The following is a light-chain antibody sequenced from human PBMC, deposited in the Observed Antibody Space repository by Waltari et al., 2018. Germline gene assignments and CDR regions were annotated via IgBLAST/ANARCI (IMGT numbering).Light chain of an antibody. CDR3: QQYYDSPIT. J-gene: IGKJ3*01. CDR1: QSVLRTSSNKNF. Sequence: DIVMTQSPDSLPLSLGERATISCKSSQSVLRTSSNKNFLAWYQQKAGQPPKLPFYWASTRESGVPDRFSGSGSGTDFTLTISSLQSEDVAIYYCQQYYDSPITFGPGTKVDV. V-gene: IGKV4-1*01. CDR2: WAS.